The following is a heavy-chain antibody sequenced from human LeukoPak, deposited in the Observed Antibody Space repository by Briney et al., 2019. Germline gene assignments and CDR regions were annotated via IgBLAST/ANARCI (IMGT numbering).Heavy chain of an antibody. CDR2: IRSKAYGGTT. CDR3: TPYYDSSGYYPSDY. D-gene: IGHD3-22*01. Sequence: SCTASGFTFGDYAMSWVRQAPGKGLEWVGLIRSKAYGGTTEYAASVKGRFTVSRDDSKSIAYLQMNSLKTEDTAVYYCTPYYDSSGYYPSDYWGQGPLVTVSS. CDR1: GFTFGDYA. V-gene: IGHV3-49*04. J-gene: IGHJ4*02.